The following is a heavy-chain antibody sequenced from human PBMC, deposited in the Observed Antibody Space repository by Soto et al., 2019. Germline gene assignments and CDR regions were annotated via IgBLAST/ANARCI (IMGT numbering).Heavy chain of an antibody. V-gene: IGHV3-23*01. J-gene: IGHJ4*02. CDR2: ISGSGGNT. Sequence: PGGSLRLSCAASGLTFSSYAMSWVRQAPGKGLEWVSGISGSGGNTYYADSVKGRFTISRDNSKNTLYLQMNSLRDDDTAVYYCAKDPGVAAAGSNVYFDCWGQGALVTVS. CDR1: GLTFSSYA. D-gene: IGHD6-13*01. CDR3: AKDPGVAAAGSNVYFDC.